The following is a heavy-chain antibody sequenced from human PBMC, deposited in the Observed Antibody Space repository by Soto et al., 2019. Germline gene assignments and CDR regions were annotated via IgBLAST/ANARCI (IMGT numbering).Heavy chain of an antibody. D-gene: IGHD3-16*02. CDR3: AKDPSRYDVVWGTYRYIDH. Sequence: PGGSLTLSCTASGLTFSNYAMSWARHAPGKGLEWVSSISTSGARPYYADSVKGRFTMSRDNSKNTLYLQMNSLRVQDTAVYYCAKDPSRYDVVWGTYRYIDHWGQGTLVTVS. CDR2: ISTSGARP. CDR1: GLTFSNYA. V-gene: IGHV3-23*01. J-gene: IGHJ4*02.